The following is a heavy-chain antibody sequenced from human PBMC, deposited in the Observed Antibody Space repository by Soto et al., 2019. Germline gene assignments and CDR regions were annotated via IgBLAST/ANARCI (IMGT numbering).Heavy chain of an antibody. CDR2: IRSKAYGGTT. CDR1: GFSFGDYA. J-gene: IGHJ4*02. CDR3: TRQYSRSWQFLENDY. D-gene: IGHD6-13*01. Sequence: GSLRLSCTASGFSFGDYAMSWFRQAPGKGLEWVGFIRSKAYGGTTEYAASVKGRFTISRDDSKSIAYLQMNSLKTEDTAVYYCTRQYSRSWQFLENDYRGQGTLVTVS. V-gene: IGHV3-49*03.